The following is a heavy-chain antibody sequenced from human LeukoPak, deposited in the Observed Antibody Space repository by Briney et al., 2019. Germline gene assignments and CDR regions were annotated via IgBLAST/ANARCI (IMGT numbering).Heavy chain of an antibody. Sequence: GASVKVSCKASGGTFSSYAISWVRQAPGQGLEWMGGIIPIFGTANYAQKFQGRVTITADESTSTAYMELSSLRPEDTAVYYCYSNYDYIDYWGQGTLVTVSP. J-gene: IGHJ4*02. CDR1: GGTFSSYA. CDR2: IIPIFGTA. CDR3: YSNYDYIDY. D-gene: IGHD4-11*01. V-gene: IGHV1-69*13.